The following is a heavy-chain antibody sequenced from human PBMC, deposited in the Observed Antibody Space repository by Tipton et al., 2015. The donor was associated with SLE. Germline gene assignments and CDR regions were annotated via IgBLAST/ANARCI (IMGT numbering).Heavy chain of an antibody. CDR3: VKDLPYYDRGGNWQEKGGFDI. Sequence: SLRLSCVASTLSFDDFAFHWVRQIPGKGLQWVSSISNNGDRKRYADSVRGRFTISRGNARNSLFLEMTRLRPEDTALYYCVKDLPYYDRGGNWQEKGGFDIWGQGTMVAVSP. J-gene: IGHJ3*02. D-gene: IGHD3-22*01. CDR1: TLSFDDFA. V-gene: IGHV3-9*01. CDR2: ISNNGDRK.